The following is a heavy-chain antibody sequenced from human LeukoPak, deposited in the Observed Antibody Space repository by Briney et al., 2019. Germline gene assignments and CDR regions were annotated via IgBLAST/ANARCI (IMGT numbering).Heavy chain of an antibody. J-gene: IGHJ3*02. CDR1: GFTFSSYE. D-gene: IGHD1-14*01. CDR2: ISSSCSTI. V-gene: IGHV3-48*03. Sequence: PGGTLRLFCAASGFTFSSYEVNWVRQAPGKGLEGVSYISSSCSTIYYADSVKGRFTISRDNPKNSLYLQMNGLTAEYTAVYCCARANGPEVAFDIWGQGTMVAVSS. CDR3: ARANGPEVAFDI.